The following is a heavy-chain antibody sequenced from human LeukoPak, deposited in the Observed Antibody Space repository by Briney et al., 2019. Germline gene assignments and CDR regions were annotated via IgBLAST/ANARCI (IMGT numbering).Heavy chain of an antibody. J-gene: IGHJ5*02. CDR1: GDSVSSESVA. CDR3: ARMKTSEDFVSWFDP. Sequence: SQTLSLTCAISGDSVSSESVAWYWIRQSPSRGLEWLGRIYFRSRWHNDYAVSVQSRIAINPDTSKNKFSLQLNSVTPEDTAVYYCARMKTSEDFVSWFDPWGQGTLVTVSS. V-gene: IGHV6-1*01. CDR2: IYFRSRWHN. D-gene: IGHD1-26*01.